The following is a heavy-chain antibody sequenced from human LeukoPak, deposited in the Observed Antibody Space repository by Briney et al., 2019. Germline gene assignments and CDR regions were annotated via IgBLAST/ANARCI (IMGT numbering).Heavy chain of an antibody. D-gene: IGHD2-2*01. CDR1: GGSISSSSYY. Sequence: SETLSLTCTVSGGSISSSSYYWGWIRQPPGKGLEWIGSIYYSGSTYYNPSLKSRVTISVDTSKNQFSLKLSSVTAADTAVYYCARDGVTSSGAFDIWGQGTMVTVSS. CDR2: IYYSGST. J-gene: IGHJ3*02. CDR3: ARDGVTSSGAFDI. V-gene: IGHV4-39*07.